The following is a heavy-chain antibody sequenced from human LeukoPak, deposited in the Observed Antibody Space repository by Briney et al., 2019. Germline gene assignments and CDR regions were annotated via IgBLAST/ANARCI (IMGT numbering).Heavy chain of an antibody. CDR3: GSSSLAVKYYFDY. V-gene: IGHV1-69*13. Sequence: ASVKVSCKASGGTFSSYAISWVRQAPGQGLEWMGGIIPIFGTANYAQKFQGRVTITADESTSTAYMELSSLRSEDTAVYYCGSSSLAVKYYFDYWGQGTLVTVSS. CDR2: IIPIFGTA. J-gene: IGHJ4*02. D-gene: IGHD3-16*01. CDR1: GGTFSSYA.